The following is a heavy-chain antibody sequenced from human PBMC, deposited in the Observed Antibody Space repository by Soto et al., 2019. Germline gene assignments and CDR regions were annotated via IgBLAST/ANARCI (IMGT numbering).Heavy chain of an antibody. D-gene: IGHD3-16*02. CDR3: ARGLEAGYRRIVRKAHFVIDY. V-gene: IGHV4-34*02. J-gene: IGHJ4*02. CDR2: ITHSGGT. CDR1: GGSFSDYS. Sequence: QVQLQQRGAGLLKPSETLSLTCAVSGGSFSDYSWSWIRQPPGKGLEWIGEITHSGGTNYNPSLKSRLTMSIDTSRRQFSLKLNSVTAADTAVYYCARGLEAGYRRIVRKAHFVIDYWGQGSLVTVSS.